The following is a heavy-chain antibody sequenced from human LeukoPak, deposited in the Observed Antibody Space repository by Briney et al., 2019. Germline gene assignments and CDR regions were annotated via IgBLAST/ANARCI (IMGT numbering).Heavy chain of an antibody. CDR1: GYTFTSYD. V-gene: IGHV1-46*01. CDR3: ARAYDFPDY. D-gene: IGHD3-3*01. J-gene: IGHJ4*02. Sequence: ASVKVSCKASGYTFTSYDVNWVRQATGQGLEWMGIINPSGGSTSYAQKFQGRATMTRDTSTSTVYMELSSLRSEDTAVYYCARAYDFPDYWGQGTLVTVSS. CDR2: INPSGGST.